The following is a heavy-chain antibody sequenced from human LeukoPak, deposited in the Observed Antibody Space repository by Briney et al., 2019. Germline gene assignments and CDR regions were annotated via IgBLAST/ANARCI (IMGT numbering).Heavy chain of an antibody. CDR1: GFTFDDYA. CDR2: ISWNSGSI. D-gene: IGHD2-2*01. Sequence: PGGSLRLSCAASGFTFDDYAMLWVRQAPGKGLEWVSGISWNSGSIGYADSVKGRFTISRDNAKNSLYLQMNSLRAEDTAVYYCARWGPYCSSTSCYGLGYWGQGTLVTVSS. V-gene: IGHV3-9*01. CDR3: ARWGPYCSSTSCYGLGY. J-gene: IGHJ4*02.